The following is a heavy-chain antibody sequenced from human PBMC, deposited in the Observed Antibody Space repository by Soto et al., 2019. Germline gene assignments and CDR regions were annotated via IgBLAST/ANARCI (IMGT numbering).Heavy chain of an antibody. CDR3: AHFQLGARLFDY. CDR2: IYWDDDK. CDR1: GFSLRTSEVG. Sequence: QITLKESGPTLVKPTQTLTLTCTFSGFSLRTSEVGVGWIRQPPGKALEWLALIYWDDDKRYRPSLKSRLTITKDTSKNQVVLTMTNMDPVDTAPYYCAHFQLGARLFDYWGQGTLVTVSS. V-gene: IGHV2-5*02. J-gene: IGHJ4*02. D-gene: IGHD7-27*01.